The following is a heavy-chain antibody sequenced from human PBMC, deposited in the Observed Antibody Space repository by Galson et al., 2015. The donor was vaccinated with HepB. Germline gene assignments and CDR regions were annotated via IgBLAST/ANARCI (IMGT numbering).Heavy chain of an antibody. D-gene: IGHD1-1*01. CDR3: VRDSHTAATTFDF. Sequence: SLRLSCAASGFRFSRFGMHWVRQTPDKRLEWLAVIWHDGTHQYYADSVEGRFTISRDNSKNTLFLQMNSLRAEDTALYYCVRDSHTAATTFDFWGQGTLVIVSS. J-gene: IGHJ4*02. CDR1: GFRFSRFG. CDR2: IWHDGTHQ. V-gene: IGHV3-33*01.